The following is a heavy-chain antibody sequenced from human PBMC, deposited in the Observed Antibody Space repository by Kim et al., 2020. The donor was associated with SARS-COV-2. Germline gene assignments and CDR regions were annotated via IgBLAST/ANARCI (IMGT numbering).Heavy chain of an antibody. D-gene: IGHD1-26*01. CDR1: GFTFSSYG. CDR3: AKPRIVGATTENWYFDL. Sequence: GGSLRLSCAASGFTFSSYGMHWVRQAPGKGLEWVAVISYDGSNKYYADSVKGRFTISRDNSKNTLYLQMNSLRAEDTAVYYCAKPRIVGATTENWYFDLWGRGTLVTVSS. V-gene: IGHV3-30*18. CDR2: ISYDGSNK. J-gene: IGHJ2*01.